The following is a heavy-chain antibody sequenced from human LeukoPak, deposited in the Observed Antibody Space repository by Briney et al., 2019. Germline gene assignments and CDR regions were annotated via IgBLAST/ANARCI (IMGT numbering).Heavy chain of an antibody. CDR3: ARGLRARDRRHYMDV. V-gene: IGHV4-34*01. CDR2: INHSGST. J-gene: IGHJ6*03. Sequence: PSETLSLTCAVYGGSFSGYYWSWIRQPPGKGLEWIGEINHSGSTNYNPSLKSRVTISVDTSKNQFSLKLSSVTAADTAVYYCARGLRARDRRHYMDVWGKGTTVTVSS. D-gene: IGHD1-26*01. CDR1: GGSFSGYY.